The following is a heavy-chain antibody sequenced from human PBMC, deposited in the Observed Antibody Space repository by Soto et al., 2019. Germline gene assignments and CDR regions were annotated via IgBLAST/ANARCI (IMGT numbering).Heavy chain of an antibody. CDR1: GFTFSSYA. V-gene: IGHV3-30*04. D-gene: IGHD3-22*01. CDR2: ISYDVRNK. Sequence: PGGTLRLSCAASGFTFSSYALYRFRQAPGEGLEGVAVISYDVRNKYYAASVKSRFTISRDNSKNTLYLQMNSLSAEDTAVYYCARDSSYYYDSIGYCYPDYWGQGTLVTVSS. J-gene: IGHJ4*02. CDR3: ARDSSYYYDSIGYCYPDY.